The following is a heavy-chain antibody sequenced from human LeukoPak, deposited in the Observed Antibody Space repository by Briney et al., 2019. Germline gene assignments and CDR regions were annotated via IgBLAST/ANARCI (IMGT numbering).Heavy chain of an antibody. CDR2: IYYSGST. CDR3: ARRGTTAMVPYYFDY. Sequence: SETLSLTCTVSGGSISSSSYYWSWIRQHPGKGLEWIGYIYYSGSTYYNPSLKSRVTISVDTSKNQFSLKLSSVTAADTAVYYCARRGTTAMVPYYFDYWGQGTLVTVSS. V-gene: IGHV4-31*03. J-gene: IGHJ4*02. D-gene: IGHD5-18*01. CDR1: GGSISSSSYY.